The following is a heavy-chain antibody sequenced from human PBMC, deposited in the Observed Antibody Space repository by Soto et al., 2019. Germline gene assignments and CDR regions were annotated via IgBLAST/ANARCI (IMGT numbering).Heavy chain of an antibody. D-gene: IGHD3-10*01. CDR1: GGSISSGGYY. V-gene: IGHV4-31*03. Sequence: SETLSLTCTVSGGSISSGGYYWSWIRQHPGKGLEWIGYIYYSGSTYYNPSLKSRVTISVDTSKNQFSLKLSSVTAADTAVYYCARFYYGSGSYLVRWEFDPWGQGTLVTVSS. J-gene: IGHJ5*02. CDR2: IYYSGST. CDR3: ARFYYGSGSYLVRWEFDP.